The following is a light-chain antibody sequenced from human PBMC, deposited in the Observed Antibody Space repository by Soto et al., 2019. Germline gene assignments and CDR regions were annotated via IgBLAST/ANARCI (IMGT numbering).Light chain of an antibody. CDR1: QSVSSSY. J-gene: IGKJ2*01. CDR3: QQYGNSPYT. CDR2: VAS. V-gene: IGKV3-20*01. Sequence: EIVLTQSPGTLSLSPGGRATLSCRASQSVSSSYLAWYQQKPGQAPRLLIYVASNRATGIPDRFSGSGSGTDFTLTISKLEPEDFAMYYCQQYGNSPYTFGQGTKLEIK.